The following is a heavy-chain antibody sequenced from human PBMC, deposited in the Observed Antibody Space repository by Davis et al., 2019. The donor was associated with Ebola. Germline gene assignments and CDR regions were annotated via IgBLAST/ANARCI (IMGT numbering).Heavy chain of an antibody. CDR1: GFTFNNYA. V-gene: IGHV3-48*04. Sequence: GESLKISCAASGFTFNNYAMSWVRQAPGKGLEWVSHISDDSSSTYYADSVKSRFTISRDNAKNSLYLQMNSLRAEDTAVYYCARGAGYFQHWGQGTLVTVSS. CDR2: ISDDSSST. CDR3: ARGAGYFQH. J-gene: IGHJ1*01.